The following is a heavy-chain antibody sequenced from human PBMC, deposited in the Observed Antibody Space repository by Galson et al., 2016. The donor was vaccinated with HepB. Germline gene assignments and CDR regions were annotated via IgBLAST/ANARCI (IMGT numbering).Heavy chain of an antibody. J-gene: IGHJ4*02. D-gene: IGHD3-3*01. Sequence: RTYYAASVTGRFTISRDNSRNTLYLQMNSLRVDDTAVYHCAKDQAYEWYFDSWGQGTLVTVSS. CDR3: AKDQAYEWYFDS. CDR2: RT. V-gene: IGHV3-23*01.